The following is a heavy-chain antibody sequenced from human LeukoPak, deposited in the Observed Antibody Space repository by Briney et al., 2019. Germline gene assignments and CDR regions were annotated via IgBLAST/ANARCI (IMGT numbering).Heavy chain of an antibody. D-gene: IGHD2-21*02. V-gene: IGHV3-23*01. Sequence: GGSLRLSCAASGVTFSRYTMSWVRQAQGEGVEWVSDISGSGGGTYYADSVKGRFTISRDNSKNTLYLQMNSLRAEDTAVYYCAKGLTALNVWGQGTTVTVSS. CDR1: GVTFSRYT. CDR2: ISGSGGGT. J-gene: IGHJ6*02. CDR3: AKGLTALNV.